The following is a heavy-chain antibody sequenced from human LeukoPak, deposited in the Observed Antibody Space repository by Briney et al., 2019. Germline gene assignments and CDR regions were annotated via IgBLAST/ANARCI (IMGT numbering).Heavy chain of an antibody. V-gene: IGHV3-21*01. CDR1: GFTFSSYS. CDR3: ARDSDPYDFWSGYWDHDAFDI. CDR2: ISSSSSYI. D-gene: IGHD3-3*01. J-gene: IGHJ3*02. Sequence: GGSLRLSCAASGFTFSSYSMNWVRQAPGKGLEWVSSISSSSSYIYYADSVKGRFTISRDNAKNSLYLQMNSLRAEDTAVYYCARDSDPYDFWSGYWDHDAFDIWGQGTMVTVSS.